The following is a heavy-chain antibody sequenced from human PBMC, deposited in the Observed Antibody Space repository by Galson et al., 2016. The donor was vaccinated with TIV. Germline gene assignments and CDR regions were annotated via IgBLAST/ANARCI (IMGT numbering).Heavy chain of an antibody. CDR3: TRDRSIAVPRDMDV. CDR2: ISGYNGKT. V-gene: IGHV1-18*01. Sequence: SVKVSCKATGYTFTSFGIAWVRQAPGQGLEWMGWISGYNGKTYYAQKFQDRVTMTTDTSTNTAYMELRSLRSDDTAVYYCTRDRSIAVPRDMDVWGQGTAVTVSS. J-gene: IGHJ6*02. CDR1: GYTFTSFG. D-gene: IGHD6-19*01.